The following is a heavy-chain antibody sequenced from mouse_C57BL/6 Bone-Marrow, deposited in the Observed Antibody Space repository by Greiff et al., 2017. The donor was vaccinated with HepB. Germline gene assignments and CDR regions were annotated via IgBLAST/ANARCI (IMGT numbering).Heavy chain of an antibody. CDR3: ARLDNWAWFAY. J-gene: IGHJ3*01. CDR1: GYTFTSYW. D-gene: IGHD4-1*01. CDR2: IDPSDSYT. Sequence: QVQLQQPGAELVRPGTSVKLSCKASGYTFTSYWMQWVKQRPGQGLEWIGEIDPSDSYTNYNQKFKGKATLTVDTSSSTAYMQLSSLTSEDSAVYYCARLDNWAWFAYWGQGTLVTVSA. V-gene: IGHV1-50*01.